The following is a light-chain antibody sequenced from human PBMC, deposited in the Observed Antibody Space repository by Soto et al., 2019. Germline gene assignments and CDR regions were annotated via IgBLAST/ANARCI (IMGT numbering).Light chain of an antibody. V-gene: IGKV3D-20*02. Sequence: EIVLTQSLGTLSLSRWECRTLXSRPSQSVTSGYLAWYQQQPNQAPRLLIYGASNRATGVPARFSGSGSETDFTLTINSLEPEDFAVYYCQQRSNWPRVTFGQGTRLEIK. CDR2: GAS. CDR3: QQRSNWPRVT. CDR1: QSVTSGY. J-gene: IGKJ5*01.